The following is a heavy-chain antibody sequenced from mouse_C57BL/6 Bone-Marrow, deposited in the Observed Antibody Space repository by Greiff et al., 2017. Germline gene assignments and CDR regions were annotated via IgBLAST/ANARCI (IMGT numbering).Heavy chain of an antibody. V-gene: IGHV1-81*01. Sequence: VQLQQSGAELARPGASVKLSCKASGYTFTSYGISWVKQRTGQGLEWIGEIYPRSGNTYYNEKFKGKATLTADKSSSTAYMELRSLTSEDSAVYFFAISYGSSYWCAYWGQGTLVTVSA. CDR2: IYPRSGNT. CDR1: GYTFTSYG. CDR3: AISYGSSYWCAY. J-gene: IGHJ3*01. D-gene: IGHD1-1*01.